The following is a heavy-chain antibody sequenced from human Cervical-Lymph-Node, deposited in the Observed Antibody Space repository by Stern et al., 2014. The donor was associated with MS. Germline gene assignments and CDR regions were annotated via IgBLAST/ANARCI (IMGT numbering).Heavy chain of an antibody. CDR3: ASASEVTTTVY. V-gene: IGHV1-8*01. CDR2: MSPNNGNA. Sequence: QLVQSGAEVTKPGASVKVSCKASGYTFTNYDINWVRQATGQGLEWMGWMSPNNGNANYAQRFQGRLTMTRDISISTAYMELSSLTSDDTAVYYCASASEVTTTVYWGQGTLVTVSS. CDR1: GYTFTNYD. J-gene: IGHJ4*02. D-gene: IGHD4-17*01.